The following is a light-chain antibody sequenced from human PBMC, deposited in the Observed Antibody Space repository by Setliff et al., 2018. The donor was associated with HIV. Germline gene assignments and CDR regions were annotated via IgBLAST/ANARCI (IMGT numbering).Light chain of an antibody. CDR1: HSIDTW. CDR3: RQYNSFSSLT. V-gene: IGKV1-5*03. CDR2: KAS. J-gene: IGKJ4*01. Sequence: DIQMTQSPSTLSASVGDRVTITCRASHSIDTWLAWYQQKPGKAPKLLMYKASSLQSGVPSRFSGSGSGTEFTLTISSLQPDDFATYYCRQYNSFSSLTFGGGTKVDIK.